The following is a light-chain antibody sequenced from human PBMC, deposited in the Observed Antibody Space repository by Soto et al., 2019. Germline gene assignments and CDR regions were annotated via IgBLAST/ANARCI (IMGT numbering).Light chain of an antibody. Sequence: EIVLTQSPGTLSLSPGERATLSCRASQSVSSSYLAWYQQKPGQAPRLLIFGASSRAAGIPDRFSGSVSGTDFILTISGLEREDFAVYYCQHYGSSWTFGQGTKGDIK. CDR2: GAS. V-gene: IGKV3-20*01. CDR3: QHYGSSWT. CDR1: QSVSSSY. J-gene: IGKJ1*01.